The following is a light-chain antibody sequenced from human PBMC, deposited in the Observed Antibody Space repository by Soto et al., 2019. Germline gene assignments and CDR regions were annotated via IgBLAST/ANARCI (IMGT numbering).Light chain of an antibody. CDR2: EVS. J-gene: IGLJ1*01. V-gene: IGLV2-14*01. CDR1: RTDVGGYNF. Sequence: ALTQPASVSGSPGQSITISCTGTRTDVGGYNFVSWYQQHPGKAPKLIIYEVSNRPSGVSNRFSGSKSDNTASLTISGLQAEDEADYYCCSYVSSKTYVFGTGTKVTVL. CDR3: CSYVSSKTYV.